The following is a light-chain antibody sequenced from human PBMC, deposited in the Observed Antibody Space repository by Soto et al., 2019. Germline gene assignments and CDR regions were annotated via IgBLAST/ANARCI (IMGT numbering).Light chain of an antibody. J-gene: IGLJ1*01. CDR2: DVS. CDR1: SSDVGGYNY. V-gene: IGLV2-14*01. CDR3: TSYTSSNTLVV. Sequence: QSALTQPASVSGSPGQSITVSCTGTSSDVGGYNYVSWYQQHPGKAPKLMIYDVSNRPSGVSNRFSGSKSGNTASLTISGLQAEDEADYYCTSYTSSNTLVVFGTGTKVTVL.